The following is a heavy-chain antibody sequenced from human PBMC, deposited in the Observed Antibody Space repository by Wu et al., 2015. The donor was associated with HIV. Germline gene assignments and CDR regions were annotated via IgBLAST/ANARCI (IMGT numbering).Heavy chain of an antibody. Sequence: QVHLVQSGAEVKKPGASVKVSCKASGYTFTTYDINWVRQAPGHGLEWMGWMHPNTGNTGYAPKFQGRITMTRNNSITTAYMELSSLKSEDTAVYYCARGVWRELRFWGQGTLVTVSS. CDR1: GYTFTTYD. V-gene: IGHV1-8*01. D-gene: IGHD1-7*01. CDR3: ARGVWRELRF. J-gene: IGHJ4*02. CDR2: MHPNTGNT.